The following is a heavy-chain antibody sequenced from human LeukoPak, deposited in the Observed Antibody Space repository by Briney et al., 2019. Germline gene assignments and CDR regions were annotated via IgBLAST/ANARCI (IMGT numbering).Heavy chain of an antibody. CDR2: ISGSGGST. D-gene: IGHD4-17*01. Sequence: GGSLRLSCATSGFTFSSYAMSWVRQAPGKGLEWVSAISGSGGSTYYADSVKGWFTTSKDNSKNTLYLQMNSLRAEDTAVYYCAKDRPTVTPFDYWGQGTLVTVSS. V-gene: IGHV3-23*01. CDR3: AKDRPTVTPFDY. J-gene: IGHJ4*02. CDR1: GFTFSSYA.